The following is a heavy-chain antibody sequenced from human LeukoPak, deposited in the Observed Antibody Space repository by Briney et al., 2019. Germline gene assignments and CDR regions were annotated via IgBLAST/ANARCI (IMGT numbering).Heavy chain of an antibody. CDR1: GYTFTSYA. J-gene: IGHJ5*02. Sequence: ASVNVSCKASGYTFTSYAMHWVRQAPGQRLEWMGWINAGNGNTKYSQKFQGRVTITRDTSASTAYMELSSLRSEDTAVYYCARDTYYDFWSGYYSPPSYNWFDPWGQGTLVTVSS. CDR2: INAGNGNT. CDR3: ARDTYYDFWSGYYSPPSYNWFDP. D-gene: IGHD3-3*01. V-gene: IGHV1-3*01.